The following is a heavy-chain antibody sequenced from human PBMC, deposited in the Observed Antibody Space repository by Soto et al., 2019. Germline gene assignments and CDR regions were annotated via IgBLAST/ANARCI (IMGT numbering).Heavy chain of an antibody. D-gene: IGHD3-10*01. Sequence: EVQLLESGGGLVQPGGSLRLSCAASGFTLSTYAMNWVRQAPGKGLEWVSTIGGSGAPTYYADSVRGRFTISRDNSKNTLYLQMNSLRDEDTAVYFCASKLTFGSSSDYWGQGTLVTVSS. J-gene: IGHJ4*02. CDR3: ASKLTFGSSSDY. V-gene: IGHV3-23*01. CDR2: IGGSGAPT. CDR1: GFTLSTYA.